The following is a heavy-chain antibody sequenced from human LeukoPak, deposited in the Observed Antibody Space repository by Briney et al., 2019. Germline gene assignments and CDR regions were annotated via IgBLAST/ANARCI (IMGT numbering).Heavy chain of an antibody. CDR3: AKCLTVTTDPFDY. J-gene: IGHJ4*02. D-gene: IGHD4-17*01. CDR2: ISPSGSNI. V-gene: IGHV3-23*01. CDR1: GFIFGGYT. Sequence: GGSLRLSCAGSGFIFGGYTMNWVRQAPGKGLEWLSYISPSGSNIFYADSVKGRFTISRDNSKNTLYLQMNSLRAEDTAIYYCAKCLTVTTDPFDYWGQGTLVTVSS.